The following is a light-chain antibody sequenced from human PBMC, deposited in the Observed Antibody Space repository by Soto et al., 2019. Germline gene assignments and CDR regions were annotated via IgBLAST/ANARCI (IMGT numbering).Light chain of an antibody. CDR3: QHYGSSTRT. CDR1: QSVSSGY. CDR2: GAS. Sequence: LVLTQSPSTLSLSPGDTATLACRATQSVSSGYLAWYQQKPGQAPRLLISGASSRATGIPDRFSGIGSGADFTLTITRLELEDFAVYYCQHYGSSTRTFGQGTKVDIK. V-gene: IGKV3-20*01. J-gene: IGKJ1*01.